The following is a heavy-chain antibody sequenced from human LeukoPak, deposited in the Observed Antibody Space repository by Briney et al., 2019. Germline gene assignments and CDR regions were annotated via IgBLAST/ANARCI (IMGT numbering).Heavy chain of an antibody. D-gene: IGHD3-22*01. CDR2: INHSGST. Sequence: PSETLSLTCAVYGGSFSGYYWSWIRQPPGKGLEWIGEINHSGSTNYNPSLKSRVTISVDTSKNQFSLKLSSVTAADTAVYYCARLGYDSSGPGSKYYFDYWGQGTLVTVSS. J-gene: IGHJ4*02. CDR3: ARLGYDSSGPGSKYYFDY. CDR1: GGSFSGYY. V-gene: IGHV4-34*01.